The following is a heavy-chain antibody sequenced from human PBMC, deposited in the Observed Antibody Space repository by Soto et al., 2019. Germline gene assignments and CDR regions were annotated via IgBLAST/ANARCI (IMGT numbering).Heavy chain of an antibody. V-gene: IGHV3-23*01. D-gene: IGHD1-1*01. J-gene: IGHJ4*02. CDR1: EFTFSSYA. CDR2: ISGSGGST. CDR3: AKGYNWNDALFDY. Sequence: EVQLLESGGGLVQPGGSLRLSCAASEFTFSSYAMSWVRQAPGKGLEWVSAISGSGGSTYYADSVKGRFTISRDNSKNTLYLQMNSLRAEDTAVYYCAKGYNWNDALFDYWGQGTLVTVSS.